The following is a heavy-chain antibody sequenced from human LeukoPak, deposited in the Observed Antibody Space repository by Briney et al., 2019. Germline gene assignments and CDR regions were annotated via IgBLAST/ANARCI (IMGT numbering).Heavy chain of an antibody. V-gene: IGHV3-30*03. CDR1: GFTFSSYG. Sequence: GGSLRLSCAASGFTFSSYGMHWVRQAQGKGLEWVAVISYDGSNKYYAASVKGRFTISRDNSKNTLYLQMNSLRAEDTAVYYCARGNYDILTGYYPIDYWGQGTLVTVSS. D-gene: IGHD3-9*01. J-gene: IGHJ4*02. CDR3: ARGNYDILTGYYPIDY. CDR2: ISYDGSNK.